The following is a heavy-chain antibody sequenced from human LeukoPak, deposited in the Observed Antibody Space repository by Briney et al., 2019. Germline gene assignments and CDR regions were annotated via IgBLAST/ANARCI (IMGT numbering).Heavy chain of an antibody. CDR2: IYYSGST. Sequence: SETLSLTCTVSGGSISSSSYYWGWIRQSPGKGLEWIGSIYYSGSTYYNPSLKSRVTISVDTSKNQFSLKLTSVTAADTAVYYCARVPGPNWFDPWGQGTLVIVSS. V-gene: IGHV4-39*07. J-gene: IGHJ5*02. CDR1: GGSISSSSYY. CDR3: ARVPGPNWFDP.